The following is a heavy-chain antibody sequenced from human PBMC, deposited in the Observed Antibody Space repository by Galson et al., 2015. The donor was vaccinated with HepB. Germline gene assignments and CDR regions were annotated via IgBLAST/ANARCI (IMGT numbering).Heavy chain of an antibody. V-gene: IGHV3-7*01. CDR1: GFTFSSFW. CDR3: ARDPEGGSPDYFDY. J-gene: IGHJ4*02. Sequence: SLRLSCAASGFTFSSFWMSWIRQAPGRGLEWVANIKQNGSDRYYVDSVKGRFTISRDNTKNTLYLQMNSLRAEDTAVYYCARDPEGGSPDYFDYWGQGTLVTVSS. CDR2: IKQNGSDR. D-gene: IGHD1-26*01.